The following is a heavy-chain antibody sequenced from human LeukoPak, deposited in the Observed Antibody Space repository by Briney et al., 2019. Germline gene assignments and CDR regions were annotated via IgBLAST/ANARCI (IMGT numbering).Heavy chain of an antibody. J-gene: IGHJ4*02. CDR3: ASNRYTVTDFDY. D-gene: IGHD4-17*01. V-gene: IGHV3-74*01. CDR2: INSDGSST. Sequence: GGSVRLSCAASGFTFSSYWMHWVRQAPGKGLVWVSRINSDGSSTSYADSVKGRFTISRDNAKNTLYLQMNSLRAEDTAVYYCASNRYTVTDFDYWGQGTLVTVSS. CDR1: GFTFSSYW.